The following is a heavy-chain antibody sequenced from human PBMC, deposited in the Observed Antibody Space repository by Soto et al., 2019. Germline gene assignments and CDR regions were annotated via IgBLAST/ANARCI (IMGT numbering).Heavy chain of an antibody. J-gene: IGHJ4*02. CDR2: INQSGST. V-gene: IGHV4-34*01. CDR1: SESFSKYY. CDR3: ARGYYYDSGSSFPY. Sequence: QVQLQQWGAGLLKSSETLSLTCAVYSESFSKYYWNWIRQSPGKGLEWIGEINQSGSTNYNPSLKSRVHISIDTSENQSSLKLTSVTAAATAMYYCARGYYYDSGSSFPYWGQGTLVTVSS. D-gene: IGHD3-10*01.